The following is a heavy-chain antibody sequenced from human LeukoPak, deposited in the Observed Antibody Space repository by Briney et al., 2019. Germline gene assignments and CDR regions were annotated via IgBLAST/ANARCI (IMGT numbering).Heavy chain of an antibody. CDR3: AKGYSYGFMYNWFDP. CDR1: GFTFSSYA. Sequence: GGSLRLSCAASGFTFSSYAMSWVRQAPGKGLEWVSAISGSGGSTYYADSVKGRFTISRDNSKNTLYLQMNSLRAEDTAVYYCAKGYSYGFMYNWFDPWGQGALVTVSS. CDR2: ISGSGGST. J-gene: IGHJ5*02. V-gene: IGHV3-23*01. D-gene: IGHD5-18*01.